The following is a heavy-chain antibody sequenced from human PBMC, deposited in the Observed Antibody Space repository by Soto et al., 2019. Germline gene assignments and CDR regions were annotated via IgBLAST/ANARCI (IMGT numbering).Heavy chain of an antibody. J-gene: IGHJ6*02. CDR2: VSDSGTT. Sequence: SETLSLTCTASGGSISTFYWSWIRQPPGKGLEWIGYVSDSGTTNYSPSLESRISISVDTSKNQFSLRVTSVSAADTAVYYCARLAAPPYEFMDVWGQGTTVTVSS. V-gene: IGHV4-59*08. CDR1: GGSISTFY. CDR3: ARLAAPPYEFMDV. D-gene: IGHD3-3*01.